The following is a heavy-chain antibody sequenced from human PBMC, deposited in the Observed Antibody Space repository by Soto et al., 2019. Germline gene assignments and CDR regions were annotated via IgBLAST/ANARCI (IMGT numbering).Heavy chain of an antibody. CDR1: GGTFSSYA. CDR2: IIPILATA. J-gene: IGHJ6*02. Sequence: ASVKVSCKASGGTFSSYAINWVRQAPGQGHEWMRGIIPILATADYAQKFQGRVTITADESTSTAYMELSSLRSEDTAVYYCAQCLLGVNYYYGMDVWGQGTTVTVSS. CDR3: AQCLLGVNYYYGMDV. D-gene: IGHD3-16*01. V-gene: IGHV1-69*13.